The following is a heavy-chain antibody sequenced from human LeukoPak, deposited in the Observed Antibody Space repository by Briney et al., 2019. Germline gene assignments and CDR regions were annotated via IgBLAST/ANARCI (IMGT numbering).Heavy chain of an antibody. D-gene: IGHD2-15*01. CDR2: IYTSGST. Sequence: SETLSLTCTVSGGSISSYYWSWIRQPAGKGLEWIGRIYTSGSTNYNPSLKSRVTISVDTSKNQFSLKLSSVAAADTAVYYCARESRVVAATGPYNWFDPWGQGTLVTVSS. V-gene: IGHV4-4*07. CDR1: GGSISSYY. J-gene: IGHJ5*02. CDR3: ARESRVVAATGPYNWFDP.